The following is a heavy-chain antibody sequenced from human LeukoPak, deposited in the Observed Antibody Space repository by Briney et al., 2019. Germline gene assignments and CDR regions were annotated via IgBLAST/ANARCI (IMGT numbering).Heavy chain of an antibody. Sequence: GGSLRLSWAAAGFSVSSNFMSWVRQAAGKGLEWVSVIYAGGDTYYADSVKGRFTISRDNFKTTVYLQMNSLRAEDTGMYYCARSGSGWFDDWGQGTLVTVS. J-gene: IGHJ4*02. CDR2: IYAGGDT. V-gene: IGHV3-53*01. D-gene: IGHD6-19*01. CDR1: GFSVSSNF. CDR3: ARSGSGWFDD.